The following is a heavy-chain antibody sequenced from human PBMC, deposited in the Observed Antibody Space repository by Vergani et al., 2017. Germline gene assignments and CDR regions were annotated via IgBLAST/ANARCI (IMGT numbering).Heavy chain of an antibody. Sequence: QVQLVQSGAELKKPGASVSVSCKGSSHTFQTYGISWVRQAPGQGLEWMGWINPNSGGTNYAQKFQGRVTMTRDTSISTAYMELSRLRSDDTAVYYCARSGGGVRGVIPKPYYYYGMDVWGQGTTVTVSS. J-gene: IGHJ6*02. V-gene: IGHV1-2*02. D-gene: IGHD3-10*01. CDR1: SHTFQTYG. CDR2: INPNSGGT. CDR3: ARSGGGVRGVIPKPYYYYGMDV.